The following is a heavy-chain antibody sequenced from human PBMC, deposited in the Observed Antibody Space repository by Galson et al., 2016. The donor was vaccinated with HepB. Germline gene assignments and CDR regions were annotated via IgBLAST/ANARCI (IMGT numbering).Heavy chain of an antibody. D-gene: IGHD2-21*01. CDR2: RKEDGSVE. V-gene: IGHV3-7*03. Sequence: SLRLSCAASGFAFSSYWMTWVRQAPGKGLEWVADRKEDGSVEYHVDAVQGRFTISRDNAKNSLYLQMNSLRAEDTAVYYCARDPRAGAYYFDYWGQGTLVTVSS. CDR1: GFAFSSYW. J-gene: IGHJ4*02. CDR3: ARDPRAGAYYFDY.